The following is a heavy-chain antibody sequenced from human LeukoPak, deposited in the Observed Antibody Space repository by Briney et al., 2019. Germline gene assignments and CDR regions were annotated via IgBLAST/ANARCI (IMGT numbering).Heavy chain of an antibody. CDR2: INHSGST. D-gene: IGHD3-3*01. J-gene: IGHJ4*02. CDR3: ASTPPYYDFWSGSECKKYFAY. V-gene: IGHV4-34*01. Sequence: PSETLSLTCAVYGGSFSGYYWSWIRQPPGKGLEWIGEINHSGSTNYNPSLKSRVTISVDTSKNQFSLKLSSVTAADTAVYYCASTPPYYDFWSGSECKKYFAYSGQGSLVTVSS. CDR1: GGSFSGYY.